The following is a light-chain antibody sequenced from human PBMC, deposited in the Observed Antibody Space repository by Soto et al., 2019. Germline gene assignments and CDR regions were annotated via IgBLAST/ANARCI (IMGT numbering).Light chain of an antibody. J-gene: IGKJ1*01. CDR2: GAS. CDR3: QQYGSSRT. Sequence: EIVLTQSPGTLSLSPGERATLSCRASQSVSSSYLAWYQQKPGQAPRLLIYGASDRATGIPYRFSGSGSGTAFTITISRLEPDDFAVYYRQQYGSSRTFGQGTKVEIK. V-gene: IGKV3-20*01. CDR1: QSVSSSY.